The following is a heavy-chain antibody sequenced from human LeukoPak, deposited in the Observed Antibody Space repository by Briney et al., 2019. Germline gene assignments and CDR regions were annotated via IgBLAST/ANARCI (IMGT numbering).Heavy chain of an antibody. CDR1: GFSHAW. CDR2: ISSSGSTI. V-gene: IGHV3-11*01. CDR3: ATASPSGYYYVVDY. J-gene: IGHJ4*02. D-gene: IGHD3-22*01. Sequence: GGSLRLSCAASGFSHAWMSWVRQAPGKGLEWVSYISSSGSTIYYADSVKGRFTISRDNSKNTLYLQMNSLRAEDTAVYYCATASPSGYYYVVDYWGQRTLVTVSS.